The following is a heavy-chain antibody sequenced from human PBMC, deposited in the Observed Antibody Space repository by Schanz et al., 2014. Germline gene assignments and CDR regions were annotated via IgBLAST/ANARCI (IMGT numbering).Heavy chain of an antibody. V-gene: IGHV3-33*01. CDR1: GLNFDYYG. CDR3: MAMGRNTSHYFDH. Sequence: QVQLVESGGGVVQPGRSLRLSCATSGLNFDYYGMNWVRQAPGKGLEWVANIGYDGSEKYYVDSVKGRFTISRVNSNNTVYLQMNTLRAEDTAVYYCMAMGRNTSHYFDHWGQGTLVTVSS. D-gene: IGHD1-1*01. J-gene: IGHJ4*02. CDR2: IGYDGSEK.